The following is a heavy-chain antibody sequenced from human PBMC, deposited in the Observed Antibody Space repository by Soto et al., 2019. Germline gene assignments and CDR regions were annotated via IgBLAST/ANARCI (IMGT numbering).Heavy chain of an antibody. CDR1: GFSFSSHW. J-gene: IGHJ3*01. CDR2: IKEDGSQK. Sequence: EVQLVESGGGLVQPGGSLRLSCAASGFSFSSHWMTWVRQTPGKGLEWVANIKEDGSQKYYVDSVKGRFTILRDNANNSLSLQMNSLRVEDTAVYYYARDGRYCTWSDCRGDAFDVWGQGTVVTVSS. V-gene: IGHV3-7*01. CDR3: ARDGRYCTWSDCRGDAFDV. D-gene: IGHD2-8*01.